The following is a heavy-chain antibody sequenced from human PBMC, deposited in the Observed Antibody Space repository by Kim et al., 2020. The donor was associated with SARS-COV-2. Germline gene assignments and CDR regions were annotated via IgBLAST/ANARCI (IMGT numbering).Heavy chain of an antibody. CDR3: ARQPLNYCSSTSCYTWRAIHDAFDI. Sequence: GGSLRLSCAASGFTFSSYAMSWVRQAPGKGLEWVSAISGSGGSTYYADSVKGRFTISRDNSKNTLYLQMNSLRAEDTAVYYCARQPLNYCSSTSCYTWRAIHDAFDIWGQGTMVTVSS. CDR2: ISGSGGST. V-gene: IGHV3-23*01. J-gene: IGHJ3*02. CDR1: GFTFSSYA. D-gene: IGHD2-2*02.